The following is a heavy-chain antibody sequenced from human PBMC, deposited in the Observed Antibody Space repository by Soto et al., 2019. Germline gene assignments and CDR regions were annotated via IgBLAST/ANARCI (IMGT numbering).Heavy chain of an antibody. CDR2: ISAYNGNT. Sequence: ASVKVSCQASGSTSTSYGISWVRQAPGQGLEWMGWISAYNGNTNYAQKLQGRVTMTTDTSTSTAYMELRSLRSDDTAVYYCAREDFYDAFDIWGQGTMVTVSS. CDR3: AREDFYDAFDI. CDR1: GSTSTSYG. J-gene: IGHJ3*02. V-gene: IGHV1-18*01.